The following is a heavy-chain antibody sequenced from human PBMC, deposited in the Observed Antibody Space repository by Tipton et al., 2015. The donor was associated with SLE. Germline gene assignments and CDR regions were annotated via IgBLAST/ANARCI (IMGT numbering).Heavy chain of an antibody. CDR3: ARGRWYFDL. Sequence: TLSLTCTVSGYSISSGSYFWSWIRQPAGKGLEWIGRIYASGYTNYNPSLKSRVTMTVDTSKNQFSLKLSSVTAADTAVYYCARGRWYFDLWGRGTLVTVPS. CDR2: IYASGYT. V-gene: IGHV4-61*02. CDR1: GYSISSGSYF. J-gene: IGHJ2*01.